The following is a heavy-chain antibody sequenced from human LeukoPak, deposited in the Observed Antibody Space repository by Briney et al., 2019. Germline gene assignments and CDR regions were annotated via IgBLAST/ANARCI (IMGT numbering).Heavy chain of an antibody. CDR1: GGSVSSGSYY. Sequence: SEPLSLTCTVSGGSVSSGSYYWSWIRQPPGKGLEWIGYIYYSGSTNYNPSLKSRVTISVDTSKNQFSLKLSSVTAADTAVYYCARGWGDSWSPYYYYYYGMDVWGQGTTVTVSS. D-gene: IGHD3-3*01. J-gene: IGHJ6*02. V-gene: IGHV4-61*01. CDR3: ARGWGDSWSPYYYYYYGMDV. CDR2: IYYSGST.